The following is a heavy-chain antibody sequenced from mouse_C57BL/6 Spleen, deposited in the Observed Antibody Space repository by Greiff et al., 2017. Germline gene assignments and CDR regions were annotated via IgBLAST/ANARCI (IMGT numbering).Heavy chain of an antibody. CDR3: ARGERGYDCNSAWFAY. J-gene: IGHJ3*01. D-gene: IGHD2-4*01. V-gene: IGHV1-26*01. CDR1: GYTFTDYY. CDR2: INPNNGGT. Sequence: EVQLQQSGPELVKPGASVKISCKASGYTFTDYYMNWVKQSPGKSLEWIGDINPNNGGTSYNPKFKGKATLTVDKSSRTAYMELRSLTSEESAVNYGARGERGYDCNSAWFAYWGQGTLVTVAA.